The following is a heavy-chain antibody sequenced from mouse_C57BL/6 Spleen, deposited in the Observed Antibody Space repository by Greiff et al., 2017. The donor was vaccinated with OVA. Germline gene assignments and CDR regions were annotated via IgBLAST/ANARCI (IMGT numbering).Heavy chain of an antibody. D-gene: IGHD1-1*01. CDR3: ARDGSSYGTDWYCDV. CDR2: INPSSGYT. J-gene: IGHJ1*03. V-gene: IGHV1-7*01. Sequence: QVQLQQSGAELAKPGASVKLSCKASGYTFTSYWMHWVKQRPGQGLEWIGYINPSSGYTKYNQKFKDKATLTADKSSSTAYMQLSSLPSEDPAVLDGARDGSSYGTDWYCDVWGTGTTVTVSS. CDR1: GYTFTSYW.